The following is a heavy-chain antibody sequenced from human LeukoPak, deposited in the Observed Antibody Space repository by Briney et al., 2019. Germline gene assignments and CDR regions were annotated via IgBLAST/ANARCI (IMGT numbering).Heavy chain of an antibody. Sequence: GASVTVSCKASGYTFTDYYVHWVRQAPGQGLEWMGWINPNGGGTTYAQKSQGRVSMTRDTSITTVYMEVSSLRSDDTAVYYCAREALGSYYTNFDYWGQGTLVTVSS. J-gene: IGHJ4*02. CDR2: INPNGGGT. V-gene: IGHV1-2*02. D-gene: IGHD1-26*01. CDR3: AREALGSYYTNFDY. CDR1: GYTFTDYY.